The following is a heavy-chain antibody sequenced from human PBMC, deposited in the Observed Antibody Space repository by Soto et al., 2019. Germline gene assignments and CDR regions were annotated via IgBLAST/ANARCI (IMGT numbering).Heavy chain of an antibody. CDR1: GFTFSSYS. D-gene: IGHD6-13*01. J-gene: IGHJ4*02. CDR3: ARGVVAGAGIPTYYFDY. CDR2: ISSSSAYI. V-gene: IGHV3-21*01. Sequence: EVQLVESGGGLVKPGGSLRLSCAASGFTFSSYSMSWVRQAPGKGLEWVSSISSSSAYIYYADSLKGRFTISRDNAKNSLYLQVNSLRAEDTAVYYCARGVVAGAGIPTYYFDYWGRGTLVTVSS.